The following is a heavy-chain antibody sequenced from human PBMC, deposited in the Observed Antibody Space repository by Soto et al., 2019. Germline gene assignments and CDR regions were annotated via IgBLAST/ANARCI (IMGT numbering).Heavy chain of an antibody. CDR1: GFTFSDYS. V-gene: IGHV3-21*01. CDR2: ISSTGSYT. D-gene: IGHD1-1*01. CDR3: ATGQLFAY. J-gene: IGHJ4*02. Sequence: EVQLVESGGGLVKPGGSLRLSCAASGFTFSDYSISWVRQAPGKGLEWVSSISSTGSYTYYADSVKGRFTIARDNAKKSLYLQMTSLRAEDTAVYYCATGQLFAYWGQGTLVTVSS.